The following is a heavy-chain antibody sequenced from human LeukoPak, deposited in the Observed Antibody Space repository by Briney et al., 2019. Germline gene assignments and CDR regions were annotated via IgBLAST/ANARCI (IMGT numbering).Heavy chain of an antibody. CDR3: AIARIAVRPRFNY. D-gene: IGHD6-6*01. J-gene: IGHJ4*02. CDR1: GTRFASYW. Sequence: GESLKISSKGSGTRFASYWIGWVRQMPGKGLEWMGIIYPGESDTRYSPSFQGQVTISADKSISTAFLQWSSLKASDTAMYYCAIARIAVRPRFNYWGQGTLVTVSS. V-gene: IGHV5-51*01. CDR2: IYPGESDT.